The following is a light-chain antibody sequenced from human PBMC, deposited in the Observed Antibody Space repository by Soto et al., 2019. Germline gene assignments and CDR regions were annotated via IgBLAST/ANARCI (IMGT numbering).Light chain of an antibody. CDR1: QCISSY. V-gene: IGKV1-9*01. CDR3: QQLNSYLFT. J-gene: IGKJ3*01. Sequence: DIQLTQSPSFLSASVGDRVTITCRASQCISSYLAWYQQKPGKAPKLLIYAASTLQSGVPSRFSGSGSGTEFTLTISSLQPEDFETYYCQQLNSYLFTFGPGTKVDIK. CDR2: AAS.